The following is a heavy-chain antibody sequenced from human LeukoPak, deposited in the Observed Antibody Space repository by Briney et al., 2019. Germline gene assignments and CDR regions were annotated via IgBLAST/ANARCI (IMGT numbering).Heavy chain of an antibody. CDR3: ARGIAVAGQYFDS. Sequence: GGSLRLSCAASGFTFSSYWMSWVRQAPGKGLEWVAKINQDGTEKHHVDSVKGRFTISRDNAENSLYLQMNSLRGEDTAAYFCARGIAVAGQYFDSWGQGTLVTVSS. D-gene: IGHD6-19*01. CDR1: GFTFSSYW. J-gene: IGHJ4*02. V-gene: IGHV3-7*04. CDR2: INQDGTEK.